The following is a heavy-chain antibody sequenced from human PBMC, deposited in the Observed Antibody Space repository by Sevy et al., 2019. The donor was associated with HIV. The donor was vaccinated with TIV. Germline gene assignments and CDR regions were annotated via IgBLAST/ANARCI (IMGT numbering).Heavy chain of an antibody. CDR3: AKERGSSGRAGCLDP. CDR1: GFTFSTSP. V-gene: IGHV3-30*04. D-gene: IGHD3-22*01. CDR2: VSPDGMGK. Sequence: GGSLRLSCAASGFTFSTSPMHWVRQAPGKGLVWMAVVSPDGMGKTYADSVEGRFTISRDNAEGRLYLQMNSLRVEDTAVYYCAKERGSSGRAGCLDPWGQGTLVTVSS. J-gene: IGHJ5*02.